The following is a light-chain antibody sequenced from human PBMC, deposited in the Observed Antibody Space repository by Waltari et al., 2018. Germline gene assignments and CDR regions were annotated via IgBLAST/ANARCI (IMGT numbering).Light chain of an antibody. CDR2: DAS. CDR3: QQRSNWPPL. V-gene: IGKV3-11*01. Sequence: EIVLTQSPATLSLSPGESAPPSGRASETVSSYLAWYQQKPGQAPRLLIYDASNRATGIPARFSGSGSGTDFTLTISSLEPEDFAVYYCQQRSNWPPLFGQGTRLEIK. CDR1: ETVSSY. J-gene: IGKJ5*01.